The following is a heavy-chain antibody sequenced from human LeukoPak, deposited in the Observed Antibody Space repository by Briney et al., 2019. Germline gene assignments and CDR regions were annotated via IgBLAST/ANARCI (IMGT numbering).Heavy chain of an antibody. Sequence: PGGSLRLSCAASGFTFSSYSMNWVRQAPGKGLEWVSSISSSSSYIYYADSVKGRFTISRDNAKNSLYLQMNSLRAEDTAVYYCARDSGTAMAVDYWGQGTLVTVSS. CDR3: ARDSGTAMAVDY. CDR2: ISSSSSYI. CDR1: GFTFSSYS. J-gene: IGHJ4*02. D-gene: IGHD5-18*01. V-gene: IGHV3-21*01.